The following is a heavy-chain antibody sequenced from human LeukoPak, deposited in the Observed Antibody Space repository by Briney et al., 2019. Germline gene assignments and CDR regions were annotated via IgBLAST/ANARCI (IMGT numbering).Heavy chain of an antibody. CDR3: AKDGAWLRFDD. CDR1: GFPFSSHG. J-gene: IGHJ4*02. CDR2: ISPGGGPT. D-gene: IGHD5-12*01. Sequence: GGSLRLSCAGSGFPFSSHGMNWVRQAPGKGLEWVSGISPGGGPTYYADSVKGRFSISRDELKNTLYLQMTNLRAEDTAVYYCAKDGAWLRFDDWGQGILVTVSS. V-gene: IGHV3-23*01.